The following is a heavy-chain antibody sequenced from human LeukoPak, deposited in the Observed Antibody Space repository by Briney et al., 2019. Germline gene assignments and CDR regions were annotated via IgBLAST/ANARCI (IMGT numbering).Heavy chain of an antibody. D-gene: IGHD6-13*01. CDR2: ISSSGSTI. CDR1: GFTFSSYE. CDR3: ARDNYIAAAGSGMDV. J-gene: IGHJ6*02. V-gene: IGHV3-48*03. Sequence: GGSLRLSCAASGFTFSSYEMNWVRQAPGKGLERVSYISSSGSTIYYADSVKGRFTISRDNAKNSLYLQMNSLRAEDTAVYYCARDNYIAAAGSGMDVWGQGTTVTVSS.